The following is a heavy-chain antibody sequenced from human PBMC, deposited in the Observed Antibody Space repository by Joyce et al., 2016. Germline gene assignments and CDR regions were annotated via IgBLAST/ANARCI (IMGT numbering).Heavy chain of an antibody. CDR2: ISRDARTT. Sequence: EVQLVESGGGLVQPGGSRRLSCVASGFPFSSRWVHWGRQVPGKGLVWLSRISRDARTTNYADSVKGRFTISRDNAKNTLYLQMDSLRAEDTAVYFCGSPGSNSWYCLDYWGRGTLVTVSS. D-gene: IGHD2-2*01. CDR3: GSPGSNSWYCLDY. J-gene: IGHJ4*02. CDR1: GFPFSSRW. V-gene: IGHV3-74*01.